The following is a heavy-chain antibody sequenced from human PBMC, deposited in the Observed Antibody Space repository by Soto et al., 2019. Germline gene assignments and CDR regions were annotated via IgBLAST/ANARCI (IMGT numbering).Heavy chain of an antibody. CDR2: INPSGGST. Sequence: ASVKVSCKASGYTFTSYYMPWVRQAPGQGLEWMGIINPSGGSTSYAQKFQGRVTMTRDTSTSTVYMELSSLRSEDTAVYYCARVETYYYGAGERLPSYYYYGMDVWGQGTTVSVSS. CDR3: ARVETYYYGAGERLPSYYYYGMDV. CDR1: GYTFTSYY. J-gene: IGHJ6*02. V-gene: IGHV1-46*01. D-gene: IGHD3-10*01.